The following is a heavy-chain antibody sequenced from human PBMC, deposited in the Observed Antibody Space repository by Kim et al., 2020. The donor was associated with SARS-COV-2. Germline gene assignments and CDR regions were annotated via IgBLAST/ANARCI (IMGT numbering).Heavy chain of an antibody. V-gene: IGHV3-23*01. CDR1: GFTFSAYA. CDR3: AKRRDLTYYFDF. Sequence: GGSLRLSCAASGFTFSAYAMTWVRQAPGKGLEWVSAISAGGDNTYYADSVKGRFTISRDNSKNTLYLQMNSLGAGDTAVYYCAKRRDLTYYFDFWGQGAL. CDR2: ISAGGDNT. J-gene: IGHJ4*02.